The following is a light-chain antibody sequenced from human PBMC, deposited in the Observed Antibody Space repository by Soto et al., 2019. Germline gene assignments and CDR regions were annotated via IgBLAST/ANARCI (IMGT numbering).Light chain of an antibody. Sequence: SYELTQPPSVSVSQGQTARITCSGDALPKQYVYWFQQKPGQAPLLIIKTDTVRPSGIPERFSGSSSGTTVTLTIIGVQAEYEADYYCPSADTSGTYRVFGGGTKLTVL. J-gene: IGLJ2*01. CDR1: ALPKQY. CDR3: PSADTSGTYRV. V-gene: IGLV3-25*02. CDR2: TDT.